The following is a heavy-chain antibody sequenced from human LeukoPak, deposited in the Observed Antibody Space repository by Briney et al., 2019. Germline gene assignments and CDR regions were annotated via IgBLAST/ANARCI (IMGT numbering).Heavy chain of an antibody. CDR3: AKEGDYGSGSIPFDY. V-gene: IGHV3-30*02. Sequence: GGSLRLSCVASGFTFSGYGMHWVRQAPGKGLEWVAFISYDGSIIYYADSVKGRFTISRDNSENTLYLQMNSLRPEDTAVYYCAKEGDYGSGSIPFDYWGQGTLVTVSS. D-gene: IGHD3-10*01. CDR1: GFTFSGYG. J-gene: IGHJ4*02. CDR2: ISYDGSII.